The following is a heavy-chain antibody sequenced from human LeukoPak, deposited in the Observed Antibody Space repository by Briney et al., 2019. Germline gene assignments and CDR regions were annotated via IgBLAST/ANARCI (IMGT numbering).Heavy chain of an antibody. CDR2: LSGSGGST. V-gene: IGHV3-23*01. CDR3: AKGRTPDH. Sequence: PGGSLRLSCAASGFTFSTYVMTWVRQAPGKGLEWVSALSGSGGSTFYADSVKGRFTISRDNSNSTLYLQMNSLRAEDTAVYYCAKGRTPDHWGQGTLVTVSS. CDR1: GFTFSTYV. D-gene: IGHD2-15*01. J-gene: IGHJ4*02.